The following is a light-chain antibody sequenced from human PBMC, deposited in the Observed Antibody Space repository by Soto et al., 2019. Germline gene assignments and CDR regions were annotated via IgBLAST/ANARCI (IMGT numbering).Light chain of an antibody. CDR3: QQYNTYPWT. CDR1: QSIRRR. Sequence: DIQMAQSPSTLSASVGGRVTITCRASQSIRRRLAWYQQKPGKAPNLLIYDASSLESGVPSRFSGGGSGTEFTLTISSLPPEDFATYYCQQYNTYPWTFGQGTKVELK. V-gene: IGKV1-5*01. CDR2: DAS. J-gene: IGKJ1*01.